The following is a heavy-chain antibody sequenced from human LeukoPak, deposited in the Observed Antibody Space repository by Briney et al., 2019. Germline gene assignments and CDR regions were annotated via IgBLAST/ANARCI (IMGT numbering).Heavy chain of an antibody. D-gene: IGHD3-3*01. Sequence: SETLSLTCTVSGGSISSGSYYWSWIRQPAGKGLEWIGRIYTSGSTNYNPSLKSRVTISVDTSRNQFSLKLSSVTAADTAVYYCARGGSPDLFYDFWSGSNSYFDYWGQGTLVTVSS. CDR1: GGSISSGSYY. CDR2: IYTSGST. V-gene: IGHV4-61*02. CDR3: ARGGSPDLFYDFWSGSNSYFDY. J-gene: IGHJ4*02.